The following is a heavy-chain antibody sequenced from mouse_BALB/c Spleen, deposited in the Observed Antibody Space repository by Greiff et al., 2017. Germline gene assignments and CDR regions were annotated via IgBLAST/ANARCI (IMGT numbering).Heavy chain of an antibody. CDR2: IHYSGST. CDR1: GYSITSGYS. J-gene: IGHJ3*01. D-gene: IGHD1-1*01. V-gene: IGHV3-1*02. Sequence: EVQRVESGPDLVKPSQSLSLTCTVTGYSITSGYSLHWIRQFPGNKLEWMGYIHYSGSTNYNPSLKSRISITRDTSKNQFFLQLNSVTTEDTATYYCARSYGSSSAWFAYWGQGTLVTVSA. CDR3: ARSYGSSSAWFAY.